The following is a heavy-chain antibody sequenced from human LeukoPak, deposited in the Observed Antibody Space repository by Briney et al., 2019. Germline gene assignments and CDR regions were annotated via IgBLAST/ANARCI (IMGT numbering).Heavy chain of an antibody. CDR3: ARAAPRLEWLSRPLDP. CDR1: GGSFSGYY. CDR2: INHSGST. J-gene: IGHJ5*02. Sequence: SETLSLTCAVYGGSFSGYYWSWIRQAPGKGLEWIGEINHSGSTNYNPSLKSRVTISVDTSKNQFSLKLSSVTAADTAVYYCARAAPRLEWLSRPLDPWGQGTLATVSS. V-gene: IGHV4-34*01. D-gene: IGHD3-3*01.